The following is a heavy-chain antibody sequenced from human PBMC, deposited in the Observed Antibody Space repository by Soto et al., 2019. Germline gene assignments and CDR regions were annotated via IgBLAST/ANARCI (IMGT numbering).Heavy chain of an antibody. Sequence: SETLSLTCRVSGYSISSYYWTWIRQPPGKGLQWIGYVFHTGNTNYNPSLKSRVTISEDASKNQVSLRLTSVTAADTAVYFCAREQYNWKIWGQGTLVTVSS. J-gene: IGHJ4*02. CDR2: VFHTGNT. D-gene: IGHD1-20*01. V-gene: IGHV4-59*01. CDR1: GYSISSYY. CDR3: AREQYNWKI.